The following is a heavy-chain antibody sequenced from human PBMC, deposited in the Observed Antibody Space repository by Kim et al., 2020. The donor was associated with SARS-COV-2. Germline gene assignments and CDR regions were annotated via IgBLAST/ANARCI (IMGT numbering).Heavy chain of an antibody. V-gene: IGHV3-48*04. CDR2: ISSSSSTI. Sequence: GGSLRLSCAASGFTFSSYSMNWVRQAPGQGLEWVSYISSSSSTIYYADSVKGRFTISRDNAKNSLYLQMNSLRAEDTAVYYCARSIPAWFDPWGQGTLVTVSS. CDR3: ARSIPAWFDP. J-gene: IGHJ5*02. CDR1: GFTFSSYS.